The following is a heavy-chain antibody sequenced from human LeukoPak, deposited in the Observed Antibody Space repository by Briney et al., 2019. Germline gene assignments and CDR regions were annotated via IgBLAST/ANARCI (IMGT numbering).Heavy chain of an antibody. D-gene: IGHD2-15*01. Sequence: ASVKVSCKASGYTFTGYYMHWVRQAPGQGLEWMGWINPNSGGTNYAQKFQGRVTVTRDTSISTAYMELSRLRSDDTAVYYCARDRSDIVVDRDVFDYWGQGTLVTVSS. CDR2: INPNSGGT. J-gene: IGHJ4*02. V-gene: IGHV1-2*02. CDR3: ARDRSDIVVDRDVFDY. CDR1: GYTFTGYY.